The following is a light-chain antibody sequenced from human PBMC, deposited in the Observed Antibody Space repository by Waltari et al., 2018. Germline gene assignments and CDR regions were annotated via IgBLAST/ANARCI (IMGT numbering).Light chain of an antibody. CDR1: QSVSSN. J-gene: IGKJ1*01. V-gene: IGKV3-15*01. CDR3: QQHNNWPPWT. Sequence: ETVMTQSPATLSVSPGATATLSCRASQSVSSNLAWYQQKPGQAPRLLIYGASTRATGIPARFSGSGSGRDFTLTISSLQSEDFAVYYCQQHNNWPPWTFGQGTKVDIK. CDR2: GAS.